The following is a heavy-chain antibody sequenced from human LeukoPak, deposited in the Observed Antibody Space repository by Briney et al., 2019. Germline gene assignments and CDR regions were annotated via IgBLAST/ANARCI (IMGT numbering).Heavy chain of an antibody. J-gene: IGHJ6*02. V-gene: IGHV4-34*01. D-gene: IGHD3-10*01. CDR1: GGSFSGYY. CDR2: INHSGST. CDR3: ARESGNGLDV. Sequence: SETLSLTCAVYGGSFSGYYWSWIRQPPGKGLEWIGEINHSGSTNYNPSLKSRVTISVDTSKNQFSLKLSSVTAADTAVYYCARESGNGLDVWGQGTTVTVSS.